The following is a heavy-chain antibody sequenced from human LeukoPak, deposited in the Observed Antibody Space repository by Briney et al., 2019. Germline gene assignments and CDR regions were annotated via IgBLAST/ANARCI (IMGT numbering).Heavy chain of an antibody. Sequence: SETLSLTCAVYGGSFSGYYRSWIRQPPGKGLEWIGEINHSGSTNYNPSLKSRVTISVDTSKNQFSLKLSSVTAADTAVYYCARYSGSYPIDYWGQGTLVTVSS. D-gene: IGHD1-26*01. CDR1: GGSFSGYY. V-gene: IGHV4-34*01. CDR2: INHSGST. CDR3: ARYSGSYPIDY. J-gene: IGHJ4*02.